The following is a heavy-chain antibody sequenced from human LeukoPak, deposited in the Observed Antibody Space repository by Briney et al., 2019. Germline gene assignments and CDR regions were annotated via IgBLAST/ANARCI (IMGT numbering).Heavy chain of an antibody. Sequence: PSETLSLTCTVSGGSISSYYWSWIRQPPGKGLEWIGYIYYSGSTNYNPSLKSRVTISVDTSKNQFSLKLSSVTAADTAVYYCARSVQSYDRPYFDYWGQGTLVTVSS. CDR2: IYYSGST. CDR3: ARSVQSYDRPYFDY. V-gene: IGHV4-59*01. D-gene: IGHD5-18*01. CDR1: GGSISSYY. J-gene: IGHJ4*02.